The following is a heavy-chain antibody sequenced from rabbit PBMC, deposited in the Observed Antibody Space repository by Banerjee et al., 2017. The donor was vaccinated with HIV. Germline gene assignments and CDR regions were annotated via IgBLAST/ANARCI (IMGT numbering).Heavy chain of an antibody. Sequence: QEQLEESGGDLVKPEGSLTLTCTASGFSFSNGYVMCWVRQAPGKGLEWIACINTSSGNTVYASWAKGRFTISSHNAQSTLYLQLHSLTAADTATYFCVRDFSYDDYGEGLWGQGTLVTVS. CDR1: GFSFSNGYV. J-gene: IGHJ3*01. D-gene: IGHD2-1*01. V-gene: IGHV1S45*01. CDR2: INTSSGNT. CDR3: VRDFSYDDYGEGL.